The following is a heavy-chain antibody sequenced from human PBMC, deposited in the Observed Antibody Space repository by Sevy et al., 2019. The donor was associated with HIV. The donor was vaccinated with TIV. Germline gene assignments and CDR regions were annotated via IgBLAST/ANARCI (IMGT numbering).Heavy chain of an antibody. CDR2: INHSGST. CDR3: ARGRPRYYDSSGLRVYFDY. Sequence: SETLSLTCAVYGGSFSGYYWSWIRQPPGKGLEWIGEINHSGSTNYNPSLKSRVTISVDTSKNQFSLKLSSVTAADTAVYYCARGRPRYYDSSGLRVYFDYWDQGTLVTVSS. V-gene: IGHV4-34*01. CDR1: GGSFSGYY. D-gene: IGHD3-22*01. J-gene: IGHJ4*02.